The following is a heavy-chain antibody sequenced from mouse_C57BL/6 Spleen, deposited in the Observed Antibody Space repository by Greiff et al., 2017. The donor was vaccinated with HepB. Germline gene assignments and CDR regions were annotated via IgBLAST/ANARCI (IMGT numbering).Heavy chain of an antibody. CDR3: ARLLYYGSSYDY. Sequence: QVHVKQSGAELARPGASVKLSCKASGYTFTSYGISWVKQRTGQGLEWIGEIYPRSGNTYYNEKFKGKATLTADKSSSAAYMELRSLTSEDSAVYFCARLLYYGSSYDYWGQGTTLTVSS. CDR2: IYPRSGNT. CDR1: GYTFTSYG. V-gene: IGHV1-81*01. D-gene: IGHD1-1*01. J-gene: IGHJ2*01.